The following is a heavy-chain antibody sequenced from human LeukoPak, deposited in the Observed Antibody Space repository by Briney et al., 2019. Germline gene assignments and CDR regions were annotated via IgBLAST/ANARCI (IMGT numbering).Heavy chain of an antibody. Sequence: GGSLRLSCAASGFTFSNYDLHWVRQAAGKGGEGVSGIGDVGEMSYTDSVQGGCTISREKGNSYCYLQMNSLRAGATAVYYCARGLGGRRRSWGAIDYWGQGTLVTVSS. V-gene: IGHV3-13*01. D-gene: IGHD6-13*01. CDR3: ARGLGGRRRSWGAIDY. J-gene: IGHJ4*02. CDR1: GFTFSNYD. CDR2: IGDVGEM.